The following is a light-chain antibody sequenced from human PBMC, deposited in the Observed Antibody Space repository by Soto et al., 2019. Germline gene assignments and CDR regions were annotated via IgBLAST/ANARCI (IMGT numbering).Light chain of an antibody. V-gene: IGLV2-11*01. Sequence: QSALTQPRSVSGSPGQSVTIACTGTSSDVGSYNYVSWYQQHPGKVPKLMIYDVDRRPSGVPDRFSGSKSGNTASLTISGLQAEDEADYYCCSYAGSYPYVFGTGTKLTVL. J-gene: IGLJ1*01. CDR2: DVD. CDR3: CSYAGSYPYV. CDR1: SSDVGSYNY.